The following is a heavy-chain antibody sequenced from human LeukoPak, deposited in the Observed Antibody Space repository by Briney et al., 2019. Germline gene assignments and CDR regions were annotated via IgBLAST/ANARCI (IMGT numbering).Heavy chain of an antibody. D-gene: IGHD4-17*01. CDR2: ISSSGSTI. V-gene: IGHV3-11*04. CDR1: GFTFDDYG. J-gene: IGHJ3*02. CDR3: ARNHGDYVGAFDI. Sequence: GGSLRLSCAASGFTFDDYGMSWIRQAPGKGLEWVSYISSSGSTIYYADSVKGRFTISRDNAKNSLYLQMNSLRAEDTAVYYCARNHGDYVGAFDIWGQGTMVTVSS.